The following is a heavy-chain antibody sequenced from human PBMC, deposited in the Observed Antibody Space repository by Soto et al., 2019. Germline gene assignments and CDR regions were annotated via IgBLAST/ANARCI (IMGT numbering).Heavy chain of an antibody. D-gene: IGHD6-19*01. CDR2: IYYSGST. CDR1: GGSISSYY. CDR3: ARDLSSGGGWFDP. Sequence: QVQLQESGPGLVKPSETLSLTCTVSGGSISSYYWSWIRQPPGKGLEWIGYIYYSGSTNYNPSLTSRVTISVDTSKNQFSLKLSSVTAADTAVYYCARDLSSGGGWFDPWGQGTLVTVSS. J-gene: IGHJ5*02. V-gene: IGHV4-59*01.